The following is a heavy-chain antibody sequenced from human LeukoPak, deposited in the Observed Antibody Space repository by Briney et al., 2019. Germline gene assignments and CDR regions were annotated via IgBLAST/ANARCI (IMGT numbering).Heavy chain of an antibody. Sequence: GGSLRLSCAASGFTFSSYGTHWVRQAPGEGLEWVAFIRYDGSNKYYADSVKGRFTISRDNSKNTPYLQMNSLRAEDTAVYYCAKVGLFAHYDFWSGYPEYFQHWGQGTLVTVSS. J-gene: IGHJ1*01. CDR3: AKVGLFAHYDFWSGYPEYFQH. V-gene: IGHV3-30*02. CDR1: GFTFSSYG. D-gene: IGHD3-3*01. CDR2: IRYDGSNK.